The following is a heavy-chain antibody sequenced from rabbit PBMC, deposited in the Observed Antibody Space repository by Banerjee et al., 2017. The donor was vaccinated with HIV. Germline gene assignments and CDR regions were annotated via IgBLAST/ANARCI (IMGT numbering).Heavy chain of an antibody. D-gene: IGHD1-1*01. J-gene: IGHJ4*01. CDR1: GNDFSAYA. CDR2: LYPIYGAT. Sequence: QEQLKETGGGLVQPGGTLTLSCKASGNDFSAYAISWVRQAPGKGLEWIAFLYPIYGATDYASWVNGRFTVSLDNAQNTVFLQMTSLTAADTATYFCVRDPGVVRDLWGQGTLVT. CDR3: VRDPGVVRDL. V-gene: IGHV1S47*01.